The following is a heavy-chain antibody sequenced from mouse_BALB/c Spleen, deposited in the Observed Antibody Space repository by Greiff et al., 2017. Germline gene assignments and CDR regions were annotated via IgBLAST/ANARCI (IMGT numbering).Heavy chain of an antibody. CDR1: GFNIKDYY. CDR2: IDPENGDT. J-gene: IGHJ4*01. D-gene: IGHD1-1*01. V-gene: IGHV14-4*02. CDR3: NAWSGSSPYAMDY. Sequence: VQLQQSGAELVRSGASVKLSCTASGFNIKDYYMHWVKQRPEQGLEWIGWIDPENGDTEYAPKFQGKATMTADTSSNTAYLQLSSLTSEDTAVYYCNAWSGSSPYAMDYWGQGTSVTVSS.